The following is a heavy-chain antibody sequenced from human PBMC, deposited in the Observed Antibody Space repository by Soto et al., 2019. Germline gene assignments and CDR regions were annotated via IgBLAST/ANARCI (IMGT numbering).Heavy chain of an antibody. D-gene: IGHD2-8*02. Sequence: QVQLQESGPGLVKPSETLSLTCTVSGGSISNYYWSWIRQTPGKGLEWIGYVSSSANTDYNPSLKSRVSMSVDMSKKQFSLKLSSLTAADTAVYYCATQGRGVPSDNWGQGTLVTVSS. J-gene: IGHJ4*02. CDR1: GGSISNYY. CDR3: ATQGRGVPSDN. CDR2: VSSSANT. V-gene: IGHV4-59*08.